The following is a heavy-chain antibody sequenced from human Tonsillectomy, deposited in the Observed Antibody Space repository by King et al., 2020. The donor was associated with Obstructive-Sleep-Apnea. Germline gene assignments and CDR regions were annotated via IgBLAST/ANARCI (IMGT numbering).Heavy chain of an antibody. Sequence: QLVQSGGGLVQPGGSLRLSCAASGFTFSRYWMTWVRQAPGKGLEWVANIKKDGSEKYYVDSVKGRFTISRDNAKNSLYLQMDSLRAEDTAVYYCASDGLDELSKLDVVTPDYWGQGTLVTVSS. CDR1: GFTFSRYW. CDR2: IKKDGSEK. D-gene: IGHD3-22*01. J-gene: IGHJ4*02. V-gene: IGHV3-7*01. CDR3: ASDGLDELSKLDVVTPDY.